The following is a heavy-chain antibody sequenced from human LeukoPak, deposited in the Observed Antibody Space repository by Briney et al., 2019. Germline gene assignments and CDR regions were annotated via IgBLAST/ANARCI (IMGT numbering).Heavy chain of an antibody. CDR3: ARPRSQWLGNDAFDV. D-gene: IGHD6-19*01. J-gene: IGHJ3*01. CDR2: IYYAGST. V-gene: IGHV4-4*02. CDR1: GGSITSTNY. Sequence: SETLSLTCGVSGGSITSTNYWTWVRQPPGKGPEWIGYIYYAGSTNYNPSLKSRVTISVDTSKNQFSLKLSSVTAADTAVYYCARPRSQWLGNDAFDVWGQGTMVTVSS.